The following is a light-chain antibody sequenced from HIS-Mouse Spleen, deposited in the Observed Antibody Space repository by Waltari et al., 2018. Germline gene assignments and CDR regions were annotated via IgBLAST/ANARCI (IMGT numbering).Light chain of an antibody. Sequence: DIQLTQSPSFLSASVGDRGIITCRASQGISSYLAWYQQKPGKAPKLLIYAASTLQSGVPSRFSGSGSGTEFTLTISSLQPEDFATYYCKQLNSYPPTFGQGTKVEIK. J-gene: IGKJ1*01. V-gene: IGKV1-9*01. CDR2: AAS. CDR3: KQLNSYPPT. CDR1: QGISSY.